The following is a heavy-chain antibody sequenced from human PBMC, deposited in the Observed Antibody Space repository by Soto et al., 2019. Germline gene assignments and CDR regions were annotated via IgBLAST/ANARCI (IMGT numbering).Heavy chain of an antibody. CDR3: ASCSGGSCYSGWFDP. Sequence: QVQLVQSGAEVKKPGSSVKVSCKASGGTFSSYTISWVRQAPAQGLEWMGRIIPILGIANYAQKFQGRVTITADKSTSTAYMELSSLRSEDTAVYYCASCSGGSCYSGWFDPWGQGTLVTVSS. D-gene: IGHD2-15*01. V-gene: IGHV1-69*02. J-gene: IGHJ5*02. CDR2: IIPILGIA. CDR1: GGTFSSYT.